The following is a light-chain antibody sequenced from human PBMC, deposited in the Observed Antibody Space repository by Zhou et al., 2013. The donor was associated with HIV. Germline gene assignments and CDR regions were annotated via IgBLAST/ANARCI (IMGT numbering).Light chain of an antibody. Sequence: EIVLTQSPGTLSLSPGERATLSCRASPSVSSSYLAWYQQKPGQAPRLLIYGASSRATGIPDRFSGSGSGTDFTLTISRLEPEDFAVYFCQQYDSSPITFGQGTRLE. CDR2: GAS. J-gene: IGKJ5*01. CDR1: PSVSSSY. V-gene: IGKV3-20*01. CDR3: QQYDSSPIT.